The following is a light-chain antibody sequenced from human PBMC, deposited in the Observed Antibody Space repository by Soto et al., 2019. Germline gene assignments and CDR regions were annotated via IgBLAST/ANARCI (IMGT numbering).Light chain of an antibody. J-gene: IGKJ2*01. CDR2: KAS. Sequence: DIQMTQSPSTLSASVGDRVTITCRASQSMSRWLAWYQQKPGKAPKLLIYKASTLDSGVPLRFSGSGSGTEFTLTISSLQSDDSATVYCQQYSTSPHTFGQGTKLEIK. V-gene: IGKV1-5*03. CDR3: QQYSTSPHT. CDR1: QSMSRW.